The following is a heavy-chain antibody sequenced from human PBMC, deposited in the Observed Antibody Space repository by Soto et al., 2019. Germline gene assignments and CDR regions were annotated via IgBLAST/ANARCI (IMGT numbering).Heavy chain of an antibody. CDR3: ARLLLAAAYSDANT. Sequence: PGESLKISCKGSGYSFTSYWISWVRQMPGKGLVWMGRIDPSDSYINYSPSFQGHVTISADKSISTAYLQWSSLKASDTAMYYCARLLLAAAYSDANTWGQGTLVTAPQ. CDR2: IDPSDSYI. CDR1: GYSFTSYW. V-gene: IGHV5-10-1*01. J-gene: IGHJ5*02. D-gene: IGHD6-13*01.